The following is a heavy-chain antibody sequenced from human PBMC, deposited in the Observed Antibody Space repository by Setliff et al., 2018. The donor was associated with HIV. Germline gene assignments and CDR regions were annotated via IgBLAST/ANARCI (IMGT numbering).Heavy chain of an antibody. CDR2: IYHSEYT. Sequence: SETLSLTCAVSGGSISSDNWWTWVRQAPGKGLEWIGEIYHSEYTNYNPSLKSRVSMSVDKSKNQFSVKLTSVTAADTAVYYCARGHCSGTNCYGVDYYGMDVWGQGTTVTVSS. J-gene: IGHJ6*02. CDR3: ARGHCSGTNCYGVDYYGMDV. D-gene: IGHD2-2*01. CDR1: GGSISSDNW. V-gene: IGHV4-4*02.